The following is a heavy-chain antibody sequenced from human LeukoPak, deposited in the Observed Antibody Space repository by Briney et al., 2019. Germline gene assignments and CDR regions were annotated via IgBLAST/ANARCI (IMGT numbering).Heavy chain of an antibody. Sequence: GGSLRLSCAASGFTVSSNYMSWVRQAPGKGLEWVSVIYSGGSTYYADSVKGRFTIFRDNSKNTLYLQMNSLRAEDTAVYYCARDKYYDSRDSSFDYWGQGTLVTVSS. D-gene: IGHD3-22*01. CDR2: IYSGGST. CDR3: ARDKYYDSRDSSFDY. J-gene: IGHJ4*02. V-gene: IGHV3-66*01. CDR1: GFTVSSNY.